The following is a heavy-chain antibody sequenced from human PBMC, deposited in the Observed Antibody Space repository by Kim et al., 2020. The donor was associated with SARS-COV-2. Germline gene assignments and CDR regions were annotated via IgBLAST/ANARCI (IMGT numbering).Heavy chain of an antibody. CDR2: IKQDGSEK. CDR1: GFTFSSYW. Sequence: GGSLRLSCAASGFTFSSYWMTWVRQVPGKGLEWVAMIKQDGSEKSYVASAKGRFTISIDNAKNTLHLQMNSLRAEDTAVYYCARVSYSSFPGPWGQGTLVTVSS. V-gene: IGHV3-7*03. D-gene: IGHD1-26*01. J-gene: IGHJ5*02. CDR3: ARVSYSSFPGP.